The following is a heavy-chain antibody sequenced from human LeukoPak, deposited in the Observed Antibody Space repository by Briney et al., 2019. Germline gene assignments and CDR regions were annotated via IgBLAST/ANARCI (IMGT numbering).Heavy chain of an antibody. CDR1: GFTFSSYA. J-gene: IGHJ4*02. V-gene: IGHV3-23*01. D-gene: IGHD3-3*01. CDR3: AKSPTYDFWSGYLKD. Sequence: GGSLRLSCAASGFTFSSYAMSWVRKAPGKGLEWVSAISGSGGSTYYADSVKGRFTISRDNSKNTLYLQMNSLRAEDTAVYYCAKSPTYDFWSGYLKDWGQGALVTVSS. CDR2: ISGSGGST.